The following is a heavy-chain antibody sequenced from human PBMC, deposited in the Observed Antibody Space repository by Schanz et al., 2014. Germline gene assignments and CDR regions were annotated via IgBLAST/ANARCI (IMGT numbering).Heavy chain of an antibody. CDR1: GDSILSYY. CDR2: IQYTGIT. Sequence: QVQLQESGPRLVKSSETLSLACVVSGDSILSYYWSWIRQSPGKGLDWIGYIQYTGITNYNPSLQGRGTGPENTSKNRASLRLSSGTAADTAFYYCARHAPGSGPDYNAGFDYWGQGILVTVSS. V-gene: IGHV4-59*08. J-gene: IGHJ4*01. CDR3: ARHAPGSGPDYNAGFDY. D-gene: IGHD3-10*01.